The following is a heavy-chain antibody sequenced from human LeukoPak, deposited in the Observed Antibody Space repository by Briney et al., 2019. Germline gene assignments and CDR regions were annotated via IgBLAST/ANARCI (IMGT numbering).Heavy chain of an antibody. V-gene: IGHV4-38-2*02. CDR3: ARGQYYDSSGYYTYYFDY. J-gene: IGHJ4*02. CDR2: IYHSGST. Sequence: PSETLSLTCTVSGYSISSGYYWGWIRQPPGKGLEWIGSIYHSGSTYYNPSLKSRVTISVDTSKNQFSLKLSSVTAADTAVYYCARGQYYDSSGYYTYYFDYWGQGTLVTVSS. D-gene: IGHD3-22*01. CDR1: GYSISSGYY.